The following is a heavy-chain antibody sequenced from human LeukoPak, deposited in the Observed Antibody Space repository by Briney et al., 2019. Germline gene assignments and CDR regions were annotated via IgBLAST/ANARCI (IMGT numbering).Heavy chain of an antibody. CDR1: GGSFSGYY. D-gene: IGHD5-24*01. J-gene: IGHJ4*02. V-gene: IGHV4-34*01. CDR2: INHSGST. CDR3: ARSNDRDGYNFGY. Sequence: PSETLSLTCAVYGGSFSGYYWSWIRQPPGKGLEWIGEINHSGSTNYNPSLKRRVTISVDTYKNQFSLKLSSVTAADTAVYYCARSNDRDGYNFGYWGQGTLVTVPA.